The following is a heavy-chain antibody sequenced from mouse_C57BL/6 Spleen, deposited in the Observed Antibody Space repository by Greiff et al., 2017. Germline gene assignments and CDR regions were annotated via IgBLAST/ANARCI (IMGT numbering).Heavy chain of an antibody. CDR2: INPNNGGT. CDR3: ARGSNYEDSMDY. Sequence: EVQLQQSGPELVKPGASVKISCKASGYTFTDYYMNWVKQSHGKSLEWIGDINPNNGGTSYNQKFKGKATLTVDKSSSTAYMELRSVTSGDSAVDYCARGSNYEDSMDYWGQGTSVTVSS. CDR1: GYTFTDYY. J-gene: IGHJ4*01. D-gene: IGHD2-5*01. V-gene: IGHV1-26*01.